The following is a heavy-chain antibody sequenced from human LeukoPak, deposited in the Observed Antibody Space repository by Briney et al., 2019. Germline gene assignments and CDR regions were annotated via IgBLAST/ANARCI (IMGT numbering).Heavy chain of an antibody. J-gene: IGHJ4*02. Sequence: SETLSLTCSVSGASISSYYWSWIRRPPGKGLEWIGHIYDSGSTKYNPSLKSRVTISVDTSKNQFSLTLSSVTAADTAVYYCAAHTAGRGSGYWGQGILVAVSS. D-gene: IGHD5-12*01. CDR1: GASISSYY. V-gene: IGHV4-59*08. CDR2: IYDSGST. CDR3: AAHTAGRGSGY.